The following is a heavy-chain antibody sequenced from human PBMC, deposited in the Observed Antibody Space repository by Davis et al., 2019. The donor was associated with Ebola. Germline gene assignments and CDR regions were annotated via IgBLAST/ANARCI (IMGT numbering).Heavy chain of an antibody. D-gene: IGHD6-19*01. CDR2: INPNSGAT. V-gene: IGHV1-2*02. J-gene: IGHJ4*02. Sequence: ASVKVSCKASGYTFTGYYMHWVRQAPGQGLEWMGWINPNSGATNYAQKFQGRVTMTRDTYISTAYMELSRLRSDETAVYYCARETYSSGWSQVPFDYWGQGTLVTVSS. CDR1: GYTFTGYY. CDR3: ARETYSSGWSQVPFDY.